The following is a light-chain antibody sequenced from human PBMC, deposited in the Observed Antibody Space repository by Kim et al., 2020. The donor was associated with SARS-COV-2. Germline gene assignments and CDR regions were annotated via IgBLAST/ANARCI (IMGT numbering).Light chain of an antibody. CDR3: QQYDTYWT. CDR1: QNIRNC. J-gene: IGKJ1*01. Sequence: DIQMTQSPSTLSASVGDRVTITCRASQNIRNCLAWYQQRPGKAPKLLIYDASSLESGVPSRFSGSGSGAEFTLTINSLQPDDFATYFCQQYDTYWTFGQGTKVEIK. CDR2: DAS. V-gene: IGKV1-5*01.